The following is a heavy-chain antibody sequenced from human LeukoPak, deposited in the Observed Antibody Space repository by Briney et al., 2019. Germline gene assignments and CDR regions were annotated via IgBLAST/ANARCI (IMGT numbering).Heavy chain of an antibody. CDR2: ISSTGVRT. CDR1: GFTFCSYA. J-gene: IGHJ4*02. D-gene: IGHD2-15*01. Sequence: GGSLRLSWAASGFTFCSYAMDWVRQAPGKGLEYVLAISSTGVRTYYANSVKGRFTISRDNSKTTLYLQMGSLRAEDMAVYYCAREYCSGGSCYYYFDYWGQGTLVTVSS. CDR3: AREYCSGGSCYYYFDY. V-gene: IGHV3-64*01.